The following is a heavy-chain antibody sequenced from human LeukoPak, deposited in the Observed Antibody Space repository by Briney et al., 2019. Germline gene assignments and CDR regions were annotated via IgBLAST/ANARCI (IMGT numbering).Heavy chain of an antibody. D-gene: IGHD6-19*01. CDR3: VRQADVAVAFDY. CDR1: GFTFGSYW. J-gene: IGHJ4*02. V-gene: IGHV3-74*01. CDR2: INTDGSSS. Sequence: GGSLRLSCAASGFTFGSYWMHWVRQAPGKGLVWVSRINTDGSSSTYADSVKGRFTISRDNAKLYLQMNSLRAEDTAVYYCVRQADVAVAFDYWRQGTLVTVSS.